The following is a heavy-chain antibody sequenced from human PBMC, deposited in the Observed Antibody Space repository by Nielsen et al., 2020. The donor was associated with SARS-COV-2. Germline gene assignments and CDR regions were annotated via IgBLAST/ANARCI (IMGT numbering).Heavy chain of an antibody. CDR3: AKGSSDYSSWYYFDY. Sequence: GGSLRLSCAASGFTFSSYAMSWVRQAPGKGLEWVSTFSGRGGSTYYADPVKGRFTISRDNSKNTVYLQMSSLRAEDTAVYYCAKGSSDYSSWYYFDYWGQGTLVTVSS. V-gene: IGHV3-23*01. CDR1: GFTFSSYA. J-gene: IGHJ4*02. D-gene: IGHD6-6*01. CDR2: FSGRGGST.